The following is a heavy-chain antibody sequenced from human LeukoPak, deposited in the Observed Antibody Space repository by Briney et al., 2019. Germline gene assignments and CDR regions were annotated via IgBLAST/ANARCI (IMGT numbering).Heavy chain of an antibody. CDR3: ARVASPFGVVISNWFDP. D-gene: IGHD3-3*01. J-gene: IGHJ5*02. V-gene: IGHV3-21*01. CDR2: ISSSSSYI. CDR1: GFTFSSYS. Sequence: GGSLRLSCAASGFTFSSYSMNWVRQAPGKGLEWVSSISSSSSYIYYADSVKGRFTISRDNAKNSLYLQMNSLRAEDTAVYYCARVASPFGVVISNWFDPWGQGTLVTVPS.